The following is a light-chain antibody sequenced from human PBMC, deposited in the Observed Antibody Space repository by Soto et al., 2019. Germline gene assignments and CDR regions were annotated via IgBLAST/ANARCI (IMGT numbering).Light chain of an antibody. CDR2: DAS. CDR3: QQRSNWPSIT. Sequence: EIVVTQYAGTLSLYPVSRATLSCRVSQSVSSYLAWYQQKPGQAPRLLIYDASNRATGIPARFSGSGSGTDFTLTINSLEPEDFAVYYCQQRSNWPSITFGQGTRLEI. J-gene: IGKJ5*01. CDR1: QSVSSY. V-gene: IGKV3-11*01.